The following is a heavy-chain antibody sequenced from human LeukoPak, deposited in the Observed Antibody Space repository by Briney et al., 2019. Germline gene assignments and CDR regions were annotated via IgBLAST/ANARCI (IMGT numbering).Heavy chain of an antibody. CDR1: GGSISKYY. CDR2: IYTSGST. CDR3: TRNDRWLVPGY. D-gene: IGHD6-19*01. Sequence: SETLSLTCSVSGGSISKYYWSWIRQPAGKGLEWIGRIYTSGSTNYNPSLKSRVTMSVDTSKNQFSLKLSSVTAADTAVYYCTRNDRWLVPGYWGRGTLVTVSS. J-gene: IGHJ4*02. V-gene: IGHV4-4*07.